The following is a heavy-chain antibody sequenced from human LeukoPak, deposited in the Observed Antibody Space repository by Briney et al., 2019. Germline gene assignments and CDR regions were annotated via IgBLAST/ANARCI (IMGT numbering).Heavy chain of an antibody. V-gene: IGHV3-11*01. CDR3: ARRGNMSSHAFDI. J-gene: IGHJ3*02. CDR2: IKSSDTST. Sequence: GGSLRLSCAASGFSFSDSYMSWIRQAPGQGLEWLTYIKSSDTSTFYADSVKGRFTVSRDNAKNSLYLQMNSLRAEDTAVYYCARRGNMSSHAFDIWGQGTVVTVSS. D-gene: IGHD2/OR15-2a*01. CDR1: GFSFSDSY.